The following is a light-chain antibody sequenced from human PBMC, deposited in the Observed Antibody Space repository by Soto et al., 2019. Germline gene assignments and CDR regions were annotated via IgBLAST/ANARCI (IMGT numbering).Light chain of an antibody. CDR3: QQYSNLIT. J-gene: IGKJ5*01. CDR1: QSVSNNY. V-gene: IGKV3-20*01. CDR2: GAS. Sequence: EIVLTQSPGTLSLSPGERATLSCRASQSVSNNYLAWYQQKPGQAPRLLIYGASNRATGIPDRFSGSGSGTYFSFTISSLQPEDFATYYCQQYSNLITFGQGTRLEIK.